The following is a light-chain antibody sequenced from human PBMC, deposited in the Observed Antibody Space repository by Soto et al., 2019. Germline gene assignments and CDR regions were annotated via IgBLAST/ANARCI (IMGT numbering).Light chain of an antibody. Sequence: DIQLTQSPSTLSASVGDRDTITCRASQSIGSWLAWYQQTPGQAPKLLIYTASHLHSGVPSRFSGSGFGTEFTLTIISLHSYFFATYDRQRCYIFPYTLVQGT. V-gene: IGKV1-5*03. CDR1: QSIGSW. J-gene: IGKJ2*01. CDR3: QRCYIFPYT. CDR2: TAS.